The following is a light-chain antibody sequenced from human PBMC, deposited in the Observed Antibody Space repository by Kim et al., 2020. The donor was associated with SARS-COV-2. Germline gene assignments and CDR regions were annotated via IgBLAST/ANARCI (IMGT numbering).Light chain of an antibody. CDR1: QGISSY. V-gene: IGKV1-8*01. CDR3: QQYYSYPWT. J-gene: IGKJ1*01. CDR2: AAS. Sequence: AIRITQSPSSLSASTGDRVTITCRASQGISSYLAWYQQKPGKAPKLLIYAASTLQSWVPSRFSGSGSGTDFTLTISCLQSEDFATYYCQQYYSYPWTFGQGTKVDIK.